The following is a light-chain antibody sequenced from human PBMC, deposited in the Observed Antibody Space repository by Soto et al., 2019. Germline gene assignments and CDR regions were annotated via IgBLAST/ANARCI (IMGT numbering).Light chain of an antibody. CDR1: QSVSRSY. Sequence: EIVLTQSPGTLSLSPGERATLSCRASQSVSRSYLAWYQQKPGQAPRLLIYGASSRATGIPDRFSGSGSGTDSTLTISKLEPEDFAVYYCQQYDNSPLFGPGTKVDIK. CDR3: QQYDNSPL. V-gene: IGKV3-20*01. J-gene: IGKJ3*01. CDR2: GAS.